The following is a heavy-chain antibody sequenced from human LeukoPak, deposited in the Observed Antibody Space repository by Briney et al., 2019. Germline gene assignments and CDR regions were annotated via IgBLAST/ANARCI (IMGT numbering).Heavy chain of an antibody. CDR1: GYTFTSYW. D-gene: IGHD6-13*01. CDR2: IYPDDSDT. J-gene: IGHJ5*02. CDR3: ARLYSSPVGGWFDP. V-gene: IGHV5-51*01. Sequence: GASVKVSCKASGYTFTSYWIGWVRQMPGKGLEWMGIIYPDDSDTRYSPSFQGQVTISADKSISTAYLQWSSLKASDTAMYYCARLYSSPVGGWFDPWGQGTLVTVSS.